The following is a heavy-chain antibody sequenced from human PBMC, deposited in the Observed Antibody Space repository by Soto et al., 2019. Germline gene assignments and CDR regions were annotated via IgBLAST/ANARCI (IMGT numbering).Heavy chain of an antibody. V-gene: IGHV3-64*01. J-gene: IGHJ4*02. CDR1: GYTFSTYA. Sequence: GGSLRLSCAASGYTFSTYAMHWVRQPPGKGLEYVSVINSNGGSTFYANSVKGRFTISRDNSKNTLYLQMGSLRVEDTGVYYCARDSGYSGYDALDYWGQGTLVTVSS. CDR3: ARDSGYSGYDALDY. D-gene: IGHD5-12*01. CDR2: INSNGGST.